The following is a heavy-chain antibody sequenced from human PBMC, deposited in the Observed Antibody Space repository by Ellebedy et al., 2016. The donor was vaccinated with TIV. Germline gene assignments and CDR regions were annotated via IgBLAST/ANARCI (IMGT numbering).Heavy chain of an antibody. CDR1: GFSVSSIY. Sequence: GESLKISCAASGFSVSSIYMSWVRQAPGRGLEWVSAISGSATSTYYADSVKGRFTFSRDNSKNTLYLQMNSLRAEDTAVYYCARDRASYCSQGCYGMDVWGQGTTVTVSS. D-gene: IGHD3-10*01. CDR2: ISGSATST. J-gene: IGHJ6*02. CDR3: ARDRASYCSQGCYGMDV. V-gene: IGHV3-23*01.